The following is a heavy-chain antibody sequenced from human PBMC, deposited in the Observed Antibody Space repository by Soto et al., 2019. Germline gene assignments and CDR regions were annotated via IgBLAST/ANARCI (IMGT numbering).Heavy chain of an antibody. D-gene: IGHD1-26*01. J-gene: IGHJ3*02. V-gene: IGHV3-20*04. Sequence: GGSFRLSCAASGFTFDDYGMSWVRQVPEKGIEWVAGINWNGRTRNYADSVKGRFTISRDTAKNSLYLQMNSLRAEDTALYFCAIEKVGPTSIHVLDIWCQGTMVTGSS. CDR3: AIEKVGPTSIHVLDI. CDR2: INWNGRTR. CDR1: GFTFDDYG.